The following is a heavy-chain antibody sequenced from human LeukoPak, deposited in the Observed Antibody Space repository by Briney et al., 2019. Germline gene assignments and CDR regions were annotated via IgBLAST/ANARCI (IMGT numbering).Heavy chain of an antibody. CDR2: MNPNSGNT. Sequence: GPSVKVSCKASAYTFTSYDINWVRQATGQGLEWMGWMNPNSGNTGYAQKFQGRVTMTRNTSINTAYMELSSLRSEDTAVYYCARGDVVVVAATPDLDYWGQGTLVTVSS. D-gene: IGHD2-15*01. CDR3: ARGDVVVVAATPDLDY. CDR1: AYTFTSYD. V-gene: IGHV1-8*01. J-gene: IGHJ4*02.